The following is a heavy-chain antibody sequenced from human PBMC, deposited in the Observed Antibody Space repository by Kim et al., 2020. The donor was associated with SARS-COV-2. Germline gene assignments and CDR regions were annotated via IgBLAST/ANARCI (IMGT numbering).Heavy chain of an antibody. V-gene: IGHV4-34*01. CDR2: INHSGST. D-gene: IGHD1-26*01. J-gene: IGHJ6*02. CDR1: GGSFSGYY. Sequence: SETLSLTCAVYGGSFSGYYWSWIRQPPGKGLEWIGEINHSGSTNYNPSPKSRVTISVDTSKNQFSLKLSSVTAADTAVYYCARAGKWELLPLGYYYYGMDVWGQGTTVTVSS. CDR3: ARAGKWELLPLGYYYYGMDV.